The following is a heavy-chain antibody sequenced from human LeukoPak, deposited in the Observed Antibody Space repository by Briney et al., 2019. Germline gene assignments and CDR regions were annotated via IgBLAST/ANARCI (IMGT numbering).Heavy chain of an antibody. CDR1: GYTLTELS. Sequence: GASVKVSCKVSGYTLTELSMHWVRQAPGKGLEWMGGFDPEDGETIYAQKFQGRVTMTEDTSTDTAYMELSSLRSEDTAVYYYATDVRELRYYYDSSGLDYWGQGTLVTVSS. D-gene: IGHD3-22*01. CDR2: FDPEDGET. CDR3: ATDVRELRYYYDSSGLDY. V-gene: IGHV1-24*01. J-gene: IGHJ4*02.